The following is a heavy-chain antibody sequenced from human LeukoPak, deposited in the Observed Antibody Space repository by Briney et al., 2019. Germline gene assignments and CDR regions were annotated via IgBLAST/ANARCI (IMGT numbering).Heavy chain of an antibody. Sequence: PGGSLRLSCAASGFSFRRYWMSWVRQAPGKGLEGVAKIKQEGSEKYYADSVKGRFSISRDNGKYSVYLQMNSLRAEDTAVYYCASGPDAFDIWGQGTMVTVSS. CDR1: GFSFRRYW. CDR3: ASGPDAFDI. J-gene: IGHJ3*02. V-gene: IGHV3-7*01. CDR2: IKQEGSEK.